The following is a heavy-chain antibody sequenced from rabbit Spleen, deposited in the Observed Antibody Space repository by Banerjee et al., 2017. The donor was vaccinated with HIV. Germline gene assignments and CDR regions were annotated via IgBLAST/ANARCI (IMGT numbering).Heavy chain of an antibody. J-gene: IGHJ4*01. CDR3: ARDGAGGSYFAL. CDR1: GFSFSNKAV. V-gene: IGHV1S45*01. CDR2: INAVTGKA. D-gene: IGHD8-1*01. Sequence: EQLLESGGGLVKPEGSLKLSCTASGFSFSNKAVMCWVRQAPGKGLEWIACINAVTGKAVYTNWAKGRFTISKTSSTTVTLQMTSLTAADTATYFCARDGAGGSYFALWGPGPWSPS.